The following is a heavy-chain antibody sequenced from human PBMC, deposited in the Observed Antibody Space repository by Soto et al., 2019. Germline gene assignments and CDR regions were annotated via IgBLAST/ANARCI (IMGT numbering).Heavy chain of an antibody. J-gene: IGHJ6*01. V-gene: IGHV1-69*12. CDR2: IIPIFGKV. CDR3: AKGAVAGTPTSYYYYGMDV. CDR1: GGTFRTYA. Sequence: QVQLLQSGAEVKKPGSSVRVSCEASGGTFRTYAISWVRQAPGQGLEWMGEIIPIFGKVNYAQMFQGRVTITADESTTTVYMDLRSRTSEDTAVYYCAKGAVAGTPTSYYYYGMDVW. D-gene: IGHD6-19*01.